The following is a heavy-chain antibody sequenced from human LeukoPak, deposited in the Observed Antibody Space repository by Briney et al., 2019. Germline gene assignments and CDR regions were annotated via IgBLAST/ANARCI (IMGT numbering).Heavy chain of an antibody. V-gene: IGHV3-13*04. CDR3: TTVQELRYFDWLLEGVDYIDY. D-gene: IGHD3-9*01. J-gene: IGHJ4*02. CDR2: IGTAGDT. CDR1: GFTFSSYD. Sequence: QTGGSLRLSCAASGFTFSSYDMHWVRQATGKGLEWVSAIGTAGDTYYPGSVKGRFTISRESAKNSLYLQMNSLRAGDTAVYYCTTVQELRYFDWLLEGVDYIDYWGQGTLVTVSS.